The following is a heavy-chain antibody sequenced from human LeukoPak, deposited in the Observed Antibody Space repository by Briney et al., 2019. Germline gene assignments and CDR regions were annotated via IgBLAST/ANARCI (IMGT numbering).Heavy chain of an antibody. CDR1: GFTFSSYG. J-gene: IGHJ6*02. CDR2: ISYDGSNK. Sequence: GRSLRLSCAASGFTFSSYGMHWVRQAPGKGLEWVAVISYDGSNKYYADSVKGRFTISRDNSKNTLYLQMNSLRAEDTAVYYCAGVEVVAAAGLLGYYYYGMDVWGQGTTVTVSS. V-gene: IGHV3-30*03. D-gene: IGHD2-15*01. CDR3: AGVEVVAAAGLLGYYYYGMDV.